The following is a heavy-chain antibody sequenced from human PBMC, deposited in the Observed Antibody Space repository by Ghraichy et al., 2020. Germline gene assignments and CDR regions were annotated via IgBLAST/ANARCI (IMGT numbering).Heavy chain of an antibody. Sequence: ASVKVSCKVSGYTLTELSMHWVRQAPGKGLEWMGGFDPEDGETIYAQKFQGRVTMTEDTSTDTAYMELSSLRSEDTAVYYCATDPRRARALAGTRYYFDYWGQGTLVTVSS. V-gene: IGHV1-24*01. J-gene: IGHJ4*02. CDR1: GYTLTELS. D-gene: IGHD6-19*01. CDR3: ATDPRRARALAGTRYYFDY. CDR2: FDPEDGET.